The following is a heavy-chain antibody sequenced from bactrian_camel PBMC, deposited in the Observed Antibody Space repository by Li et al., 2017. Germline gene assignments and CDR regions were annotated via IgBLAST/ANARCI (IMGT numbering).Heavy chain of an antibody. CDR2: ISAADTI. CDR3: GALRRTHCTLVAGPLLFAS. CDR1: GLSYSSRC. D-gene: IGHD6*01. V-gene: IGHV3S9*01. J-gene: IGHJ6*01. Sequence: VQLVESGGGSVQAGGSLRLSCAGFGLSYSSRCMGWFRQVPGKEREGVAGISAADTIYYANSAKGRLTISRDSAKNTVYLQMDSLKPEDSGMYYCGALRRTHCTLVAGPLLFASLGQGTQVTVS.